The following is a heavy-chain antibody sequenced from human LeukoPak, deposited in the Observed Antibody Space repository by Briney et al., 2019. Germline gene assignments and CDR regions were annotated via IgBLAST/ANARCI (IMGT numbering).Heavy chain of an antibody. J-gene: IGHJ6*04. Sequence: GGSLRLSCAASGFTFSSYAMSWVRQAPGKGLEWVSAISGSGGSTYYADSVKGRFTISRDNSKNTLYLQMNSLRAEDTAVYYCAKSAMVRGVIDYYYYYGMDAWGKGTTVTVSS. CDR3: AKSAMVRGVIDYYYYYGMDA. V-gene: IGHV3-23*01. CDR2: ISGSGGST. CDR1: GFTFSSYA. D-gene: IGHD3-10*01.